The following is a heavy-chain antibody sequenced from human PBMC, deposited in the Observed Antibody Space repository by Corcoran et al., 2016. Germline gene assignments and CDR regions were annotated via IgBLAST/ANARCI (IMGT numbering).Heavy chain of an antibody. Sequence: QVQLVQSGAEVKKPGSSVKVSCKASGGTFSSYAISWVRQAPGQGLEWMGGIIPIFGTANYAQKFQGRVTITADESTSTAYMALSLLRSEDTAVYYCARGSVPPTNGNPPVDYWGQGTLVTVSS. CDR3: ARGSVPPTNGNPPVDY. CDR1: GGTFSSYA. D-gene: IGHD1-1*01. CDR2: IIPIFGTA. J-gene: IGHJ4*02. V-gene: IGHV1-69*01.